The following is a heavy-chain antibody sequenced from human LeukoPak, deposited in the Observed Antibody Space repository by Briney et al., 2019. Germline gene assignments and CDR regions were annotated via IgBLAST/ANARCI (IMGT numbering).Heavy chain of an antibody. Sequence: PSETLSLTCTVSGGSISSSSYYWGWIRQPPGKGLEWIGSIYYSGSTYYNPSLKSRVTISVDTSKNQFSLKLSSVTAADTAVYYCARREVGSVAGPIDYWGQGTLVTVSS. CDR2: IYYSGST. D-gene: IGHD6-19*01. J-gene: IGHJ4*02. V-gene: IGHV4-39*01. CDR1: GGSISSSSYY. CDR3: ARREVGSVAGPIDY.